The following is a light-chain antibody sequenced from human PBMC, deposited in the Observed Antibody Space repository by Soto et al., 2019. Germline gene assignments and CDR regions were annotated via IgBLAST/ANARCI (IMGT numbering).Light chain of an antibody. CDR3: QQRSNWPPIT. V-gene: IGKV3-11*01. CDR1: QSVHNF. J-gene: IGKJ5*01. Sequence: EFVLTHSPATLSLSPGDRASLSFKASQSVHNFLAWYQQKPGQAPRLLIYGASNRAAGVPDRFSGSGSGTDFTLTINSLEPEDFVVYYCQQRSNWPPITFGQGTRLEIK. CDR2: GAS.